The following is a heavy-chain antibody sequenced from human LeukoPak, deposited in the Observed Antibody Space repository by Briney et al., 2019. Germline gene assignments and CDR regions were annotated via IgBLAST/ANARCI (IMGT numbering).Heavy chain of an antibody. V-gene: IGHV4-30-2*01. Sequence: PSETLSLTCTVSGGSISSGDYSWSWIRQPPGLDLEWIGSIFHTGSPYYNPSLKRRVSISVDRSRNQFSLELISVTAADTAVYYCARRMFGTSDVFDLWGQGTMVTVSS. CDR3: ARRMFGTSDVFDL. CDR1: GGSISSGDYS. CDR2: IFHTGSP. D-gene: IGHD4-23*01. J-gene: IGHJ3*01.